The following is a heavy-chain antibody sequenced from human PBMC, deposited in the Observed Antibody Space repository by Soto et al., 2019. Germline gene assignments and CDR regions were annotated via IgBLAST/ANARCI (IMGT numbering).Heavy chain of an antibody. CDR2: INPSGGST. V-gene: IGHV1-46*03. Sequence: ASVKVSCKASGYTCTSYYIHWALLAPREGLEWMGRINPSGGSTDNAQKFQGRVTMTRDTSTSTVYMELSSLRSEDTAVYYCAIVYAGAWSGNDNSGAFDMWGEGTMVTVS. CDR1: GYTCTSYY. CDR3: AIVYAGAWSGNDNSGAFDM. D-gene: IGHD3-3*01. J-gene: IGHJ3*02.